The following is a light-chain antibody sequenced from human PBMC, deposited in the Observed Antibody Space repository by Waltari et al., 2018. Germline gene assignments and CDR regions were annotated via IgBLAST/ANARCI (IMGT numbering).Light chain of an antibody. J-gene: IGLJ3*02. CDR3: QSYDVSNPDWV. CDR2: EYN. V-gene: IGLV6-57*04. Sequence: NFMLTQPHSVSESPGKTVTISCTRSSGSIASNYVQWYQQRPGSAPTTVIYEYNRRPPGVPDRFSGSIDSSSNSASLTISGLKTEDEADYYCQSYDVSNPDWVFGGGTKLTVL. CDR1: SGSIASNY.